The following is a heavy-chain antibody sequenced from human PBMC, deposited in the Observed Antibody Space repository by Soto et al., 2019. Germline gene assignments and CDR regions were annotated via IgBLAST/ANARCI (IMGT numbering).Heavy chain of an antibody. J-gene: IGHJ3*02. CDR1: GGTFSSHA. CDR3: ARADYYDSSGYYANAFDI. CDR2: IIPIFGTA. D-gene: IGHD3-22*01. V-gene: IGHV1-69*01. Sequence: QVQLVQSGAEVKKPGSSVRVSCKASGGTFSSHAISWVRQAPGQGLEWMGGIIPIFGTANYAQKFQGRVTITADESTSTAYMELSRLRSEDTAVYYCARADYYDSSGYYANAFDIWGQGTMVTVSS.